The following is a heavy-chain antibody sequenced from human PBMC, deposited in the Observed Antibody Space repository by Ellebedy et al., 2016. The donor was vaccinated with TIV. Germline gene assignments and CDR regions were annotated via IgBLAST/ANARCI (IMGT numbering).Heavy chain of an antibody. CDR3: ARDRAAYNDFDY. V-gene: IGHV4-30-4*08. CDR1: GDSISSGGYY. CDR2: VHYSVNN. D-gene: IGHD5-24*01. J-gene: IGHJ4*02. Sequence: SETLSLXXTVSGDSISSGGYYWNWIRQPPGKGLEWIGHVHYSVNNYYNPSLKSRLSLSLDTSKNQFSLRLRSVTAADTAVYYCARDRAAYNDFDYWGQGTLVTVSS.